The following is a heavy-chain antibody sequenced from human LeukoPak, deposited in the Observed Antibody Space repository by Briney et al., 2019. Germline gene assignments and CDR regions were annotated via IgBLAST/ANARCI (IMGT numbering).Heavy chain of an antibody. D-gene: IGHD2-15*01. CDR2: ISSNGGST. CDR1: GFTFSSYA. J-gene: IGHJ4*02. CDR3: ARDRGSSFDC. V-gene: IGHV3-64*01. Sequence: GGSLRLSCTASGFTFSSYAMHWVRQAPGKGLEYVSAISSNGGSTYYANSVKGRFTISRDNSKNTLYLQMNSLRAEDTAVYYCARDRGSSFDCWGQGTLVTVSS.